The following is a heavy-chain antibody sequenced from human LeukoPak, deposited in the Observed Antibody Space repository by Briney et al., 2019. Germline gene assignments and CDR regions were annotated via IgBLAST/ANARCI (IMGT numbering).Heavy chain of an antibody. J-gene: IGHJ4*02. CDR1: GCSFTRYW. CDR2: IYPGDSDT. V-gene: IGHV5-51*01. D-gene: IGHD6-13*01. Sequence: GASLQISSKGSGCSFTRYWIGWARELPGKGLEWMGIIYPGDSDTRYSPSFQCQVTISADKSISTAYLQWSSLKASDTAMYYCARYSSSWYGGNYWGQGTLVTVSS. CDR3: ARYSSSWYGGNY.